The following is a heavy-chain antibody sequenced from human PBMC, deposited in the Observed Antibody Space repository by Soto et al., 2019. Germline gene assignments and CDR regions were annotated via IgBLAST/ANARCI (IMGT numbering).Heavy chain of an antibody. J-gene: IGHJ5*02. D-gene: IGHD1-26*01. V-gene: IGHV1-69*13. Sequence: VASVKVSCKASGGTFSSYAISWVRQAPGQGLEWMGGIIPIFGTANYAQKFQGRVTITADESTSTAYMELSSLRPEDTAVYYCARGAAGATARSDPWGQGTLVTVSS. CDR1: GGTFSSYA. CDR2: IIPIFGTA. CDR3: ARGAAGATARSDP.